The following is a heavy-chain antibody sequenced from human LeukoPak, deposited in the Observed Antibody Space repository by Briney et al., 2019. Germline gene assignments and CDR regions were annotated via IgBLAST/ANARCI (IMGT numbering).Heavy chain of an antibody. CDR3: ARFDEGFDY. CDR2: ISYVGSNK. J-gene: IGHJ4*02. Sequence: PGGSLRLSCAASGFTFSSYAMHWVRQAPGKGLEWVAVISYVGSNKYYADSVKGRFTISRDNSKNTLYLQMNSLRAEDTAVYYCARFDEGFDYWGQGTLVTVSS. D-gene: IGHD3-10*01. CDR1: GFTFSSYA. V-gene: IGHV3-30-3*01.